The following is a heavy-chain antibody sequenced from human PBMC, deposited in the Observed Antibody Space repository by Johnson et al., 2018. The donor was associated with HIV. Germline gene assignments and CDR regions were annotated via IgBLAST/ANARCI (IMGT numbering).Heavy chain of an antibody. CDR3: ARATDQRLDAFDI. J-gene: IGHJ3*02. V-gene: IGHV3-66*01. Sequence: VQLVESGGALVQPGGSLRLSCAASGFTVSSNYMSWVRQAPGKGLEWVSAIYSGGSTYYADSVKGRFTISRDNSKNTLYLQMNSLRAEDTAVYYCARATDQRLDAFDIWGQGTMVTVSS. D-gene: IGHD6-25*01. CDR1: GFTVSSNY. CDR2: IYSGGST.